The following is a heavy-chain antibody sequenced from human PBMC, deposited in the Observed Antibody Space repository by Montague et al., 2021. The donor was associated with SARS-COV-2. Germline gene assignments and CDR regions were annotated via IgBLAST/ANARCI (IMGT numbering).Heavy chain of an antibody. V-gene: IGHV3-23*01. D-gene: IGHD3-22*01. CDR2: ISTTGANT. Sequence: SLRLSCAASGFTFSSYGMNWVRQAPGKGLEWVSAISTTGANTYYAGSVKGRFTISRDNSKNTLYLQLNSLRDEDMAVYYCAKEGVVVGADGFDYWGQGTMVIASS. CDR1: GFTFSSYG. CDR3: AKEGVVVGADGFDY. J-gene: IGHJ3*01.